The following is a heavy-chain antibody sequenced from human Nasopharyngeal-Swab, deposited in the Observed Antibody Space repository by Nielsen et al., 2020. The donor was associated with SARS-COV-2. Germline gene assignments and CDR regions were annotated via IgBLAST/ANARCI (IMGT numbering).Heavy chain of an antibody. CDR3: ARSKTYSSSWDDY. CDR2: IDPSDSYT. D-gene: IGHD6-6*01. J-gene: IGHJ4*02. Sequence: VRQMPGKGLEWMGRIDPSDSYTNYSPSFQGHVTISADKSISTAYLQWSSLKASDTAMYYCARSKTYSSSWDDYWGPGNPGHRLL. V-gene: IGHV5-10-1*01.